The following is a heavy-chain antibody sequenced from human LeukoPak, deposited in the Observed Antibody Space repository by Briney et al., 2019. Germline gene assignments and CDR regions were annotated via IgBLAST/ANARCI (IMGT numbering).Heavy chain of an antibody. J-gene: IGHJ5*02. CDR3: ARELTYSGSYGWFDP. CDR1: GGSITSYY. CDR2: IYYSGST. V-gene: IGHV4-39*07. Sequence: PSETLSLTCTVSGGSITSYYWGWIRQPPGKGLEWIGSIYYSGSTYYNPSLKSRVTISVGTSKNQFSLKLSSVTAADTAVYYSARELTYSGSYGWFDPWGQGTLVTVSS. D-gene: IGHD1-26*01.